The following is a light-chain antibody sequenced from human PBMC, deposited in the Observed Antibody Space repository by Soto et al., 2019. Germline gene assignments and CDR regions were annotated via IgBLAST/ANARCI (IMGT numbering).Light chain of an antibody. CDR1: QSVSSY. CDR2: DAS. V-gene: IGKV3-11*01. CDR3: QQRSNWPS. J-gene: IGKJ5*01. Sequence: EIVLTQSPATLSLSPGERATLSSTASQSVSSYLAWYQQKPGQAPRLLIYDASNRATGIPARFSGSGSGTDFTLTIGSLEPEDFAVYYCQQRSNWPSFRQGTRLEIK.